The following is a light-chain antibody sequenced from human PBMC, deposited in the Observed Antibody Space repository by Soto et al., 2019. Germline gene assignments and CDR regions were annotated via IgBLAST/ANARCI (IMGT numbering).Light chain of an antibody. V-gene: IGKV3-11*01. J-gene: IGKJ4*01. CDR2: ESS. CDR1: QNVANY. Sequence: EIGLTQSPATLSWSPGERATLSWRASQNVANYLDWYQQKPGQAPRLLIYESSNRATGIAARFSGSGSGTDFNLTISSLEPEDFAVYYCQQRNDWPLTFGGGTKVDIK. CDR3: QQRNDWPLT.